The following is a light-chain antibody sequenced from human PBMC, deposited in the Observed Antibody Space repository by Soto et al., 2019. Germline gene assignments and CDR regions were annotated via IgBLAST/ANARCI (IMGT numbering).Light chain of an antibody. J-gene: IGKJ2*01. CDR1: QSVSSN. CDR3: QQYNNWPLYT. V-gene: IGKV3-15*01. Sequence: EIVMTQSPATLSVSPGERATLSCRASQSVSSNLAWYQQKPGQAPRLLINGASTRATGIPARFSGSGSGTEFTLTISSLQSEDFAVYYCQQYNNWPLYTFGQGTKLEFK. CDR2: GAS.